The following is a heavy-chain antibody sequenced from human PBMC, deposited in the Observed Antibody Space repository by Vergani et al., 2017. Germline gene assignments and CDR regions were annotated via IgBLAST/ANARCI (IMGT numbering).Heavy chain of an antibody. CDR2: ISWNSGSI. J-gene: IGHJ4*03. V-gene: IGHV3-9*01. D-gene: IGHD3-3*01. Sequence: EVQLVESGGGLVQPGRSLRLSCAAAGFTFDDYAMHWVRQAPGKGLEWVSGISWNSGSIGYADSVKGRFTISRDNAKNSLYLQMNSLRAEDTALYYCAKDANYDFWSGYDNPFDYWGQGTTVTVSS. CDR1: GFTFDDYA. CDR3: AKDANYDFWSGYDNPFDY.